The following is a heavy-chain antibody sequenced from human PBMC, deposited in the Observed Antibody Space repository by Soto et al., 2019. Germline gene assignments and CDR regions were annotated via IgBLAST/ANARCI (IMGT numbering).Heavy chain of an antibody. V-gene: IGHV3-23*01. CDR1: GFTFSSYA. J-gene: IGHJ6*02. CDR3: AKDLFLVAAIPYYYYDGMDV. Sequence: GGSLRLSCAASGFTFSSYAMSWVRQAPGKGLEWVSAISGRGDSTYYADSVKGRFTISRDNSKNTLYLQMNSLRAEDTAVYYCAKDLFLVAAIPYYYYDGMDVWSQGTTVTVSS. D-gene: IGHD2-15*01. CDR2: ISGRGDST.